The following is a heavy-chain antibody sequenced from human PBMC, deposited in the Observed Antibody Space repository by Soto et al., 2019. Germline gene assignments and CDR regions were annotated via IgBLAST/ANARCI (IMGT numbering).Heavy chain of an antibody. D-gene: IGHD6-13*01. Sequence: ASVKVSCKASGYTFTSYVISWVRQAPGQGLEWMGWISAYNGSTNYAQKLQGRVTMTRDTSTSTAYMELSRLRSDDTAVYYCARGHPHSSSLTRYYYMDVWGKGTTVNISS. V-gene: IGHV1-18*01. CDR1: GYTFTSYV. CDR2: ISAYNGST. J-gene: IGHJ6*03. CDR3: ARGHPHSSSLTRYYYMDV.